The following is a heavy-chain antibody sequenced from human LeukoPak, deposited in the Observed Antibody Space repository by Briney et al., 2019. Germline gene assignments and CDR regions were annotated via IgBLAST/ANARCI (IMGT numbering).Heavy chain of an antibody. CDR3: ATWDSSSWYWFDY. V-gene: IGHV1-2*06. Sequence: ASVKVSCKASGYTFTGYHMHWVRQSPGQGLEWMGRINPNSGGTNYAQKFQGRVTMTEDTSTDTAYMELSSLRSEDTAVYYCATWDSSSWYWFDYWGQGTLVTVSS. D-gene: IGHD6-13*01. CDR2: INPNSGGT. CDR1: GYTFTGYH. J-gene: IGHJ4*02.